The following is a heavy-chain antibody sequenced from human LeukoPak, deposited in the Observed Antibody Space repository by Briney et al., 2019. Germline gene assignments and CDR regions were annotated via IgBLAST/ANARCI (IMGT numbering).Heavy chain of an antibody. D-gene: IGHD1-26*01. CDR2: IRYDGSNK. V-gene: IGHV3-30*02. Sequence: GGSLRLSCAASGFTFSRYGMHWVRQAPGKGLEWAAFIRYDGSNKYYADSVKGRFTISRDNSKNTLYLQMNSLRAEDTAVYYCAKDIVGSTDFPVAFDVWGQGTMVTVSS. J-gene: IGHJ3*01. CDR3: AKDIVGSTDFPVAFDV. CDR1: GFTFSRYG.